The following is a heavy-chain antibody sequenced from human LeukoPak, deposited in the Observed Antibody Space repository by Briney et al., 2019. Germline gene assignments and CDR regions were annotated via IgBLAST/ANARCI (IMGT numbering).Heavy chain of an antibody. Sequence: PGRSLRLSCAASGFAFSKYAMHWVRQAPGKGLEWVTIISDDGRSNYADSVEGRFTISRDNSKSTLYLQMNSLRAEDTAVYSCARASGPFDYWGQGTLVTVSS. CDR2: ISDDGRS. D-gene: IGHD3-10*01. V-gene: IGHV3-30*04. CDR3: ARASGPFDY. J-gene: IGHJ4*02. CDR1: GFAFSKYA.